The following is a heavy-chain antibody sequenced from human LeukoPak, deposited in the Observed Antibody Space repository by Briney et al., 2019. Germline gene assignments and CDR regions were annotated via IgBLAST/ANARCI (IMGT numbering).Heavy chain of an antibody. J-gene: IGHJ4*02. CDR3: ARGGGYGSGSYIDY. CDR1: GFDVSRKY. Sequence: GGSLRLSCAASGFDVSRKYMTWVRQAPGKGLEWVSVIYSGGSTFYADSVKGRFTISRDNSKNTVDFRMNNLRAEDTAFYYCARGGGYGSGSYIDYWGRGTLVTVSS. V-gene: IGHV3-53*01. CDR2: IYSGGST. D-gene: IGHD3-10*01.